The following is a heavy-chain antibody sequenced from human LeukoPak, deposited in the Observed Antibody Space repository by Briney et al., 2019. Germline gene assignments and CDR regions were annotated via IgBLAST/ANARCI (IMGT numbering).Heavy chain of an antibody. V-gene: IGHV3-48*01. CDR1: GFSFSIYT. J-gene: IGHJ6*04. CDR2: MSSSSTI. D-gene: IGHD3-10*02. CDR3: AELGITMIGGV. Sequence: PGGSLRLSCAASGFSFSIYTMNWVRQAPGKGLEWVSYMSSSSTIYYADSVKGRFTISRDNAKNSLYLQMNSLRAEDTAVYYCAELGITMIGGVWGKGTTVTISS.